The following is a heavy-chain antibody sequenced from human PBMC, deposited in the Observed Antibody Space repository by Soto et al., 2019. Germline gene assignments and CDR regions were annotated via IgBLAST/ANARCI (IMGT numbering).Heavy chain of an antibody. V-gene: IGHV1-18*01. J-gene: IGHJ4*02. Sequence: ASVKVSCKASGYTFTSYGISWVRQAPGQGLEWMGWISAYNGNTNYAQKLQGRVTMTTDTSTSTAYMELRSLRSDDTAVYYCAREGIPYYYDSSGYYRHFDYWGPGTLVTVSS. D-gene: IGHD3-22*01. CDR1: GYTFTSYG. CDR3: AREGIPYYYDSSGYYRHFDY. CDR2: ISAYNGNT.